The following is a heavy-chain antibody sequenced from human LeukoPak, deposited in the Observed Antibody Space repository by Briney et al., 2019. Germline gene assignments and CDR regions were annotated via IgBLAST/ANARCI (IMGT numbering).Heavy chain of an antibody. Sequence: HPGGSLRLSCAASGFTFSTYGMNWVRQAPGRGLEWMAVIWYDGSIKNYADSVKGRFTISRDNSKNTLYLQMSSLRAEDTAVYYCARGGGSDVWGQGATVTVSS. V-gene: IGHV3-33*01. CDR2: IWYDGSIK. CDR3: ARGGGSDV. D-gene: IGHD2-15*01. J-gene: IGHJ6*02. CDR1: GFTFSTYG.